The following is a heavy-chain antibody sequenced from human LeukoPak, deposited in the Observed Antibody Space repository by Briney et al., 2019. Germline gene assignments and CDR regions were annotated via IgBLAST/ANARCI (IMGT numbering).Heavy chain of an antibody. CDR2: INHSGST. Sequence: KASETLSLTCAVYGGSFSGYYWSWIRQPPGKGLEWIGEINHSGSTNYNPSLKSRVTISVDTSKNQFSLKLSSVTAADTAVYYCARGSGLWFGESIVDYWGQGTLVTVSS. V-gene: IGHV4-34*01. CDR3: ARGSGLWFGESIVDY. D-gene: IGHD3-10*01. CDR1: GGSFSGYY. J-gene: IGHJ4*02.